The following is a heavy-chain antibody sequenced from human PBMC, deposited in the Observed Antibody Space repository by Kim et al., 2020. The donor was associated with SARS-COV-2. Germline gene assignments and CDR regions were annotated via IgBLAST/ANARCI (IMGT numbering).Heavy chain of an antibody. Sequence: ASVKVSCKASGYTFTSYAMNWVRQAPGQGLEWMGWINTNTGNPTYAQGFTGRFVFSLDTSVSTAYLQISSLKAEDTAVYYCARDWYRELVPFYYYYYMDVRGNVTTVTVSS. CDR3: ARDWYRELVPFYYYYYMDV. CDR1: GYTFTSYA. V-gene: IGHV7-4-1*02. D-gene: IGHD1-26*01. CDR2: INTNTGNP. J-gene: IGHJ6*03.